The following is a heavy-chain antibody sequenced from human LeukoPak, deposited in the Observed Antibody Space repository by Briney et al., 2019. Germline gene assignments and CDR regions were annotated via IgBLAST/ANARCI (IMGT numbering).Heavy chain of an antibody. Sequence: PGGSLRLSCAASGFTFSYYWMSWVRQAPGKGLEWVANIKQDGTDKYYVDSVRGRFTISRDNAKNSLYLQMNSLGVEDTAVYFCARDWRDGYNKGCGWWGQGTLVAVSS. CDR3: ARDWRDGYNKGCGW. D-gene: IGHD5-24*01. CDR2: IKQDGTDK. CDR1: GFTFSYYW. V-gene: IGHV3-7*01. J-gene: IGHJ4*02.